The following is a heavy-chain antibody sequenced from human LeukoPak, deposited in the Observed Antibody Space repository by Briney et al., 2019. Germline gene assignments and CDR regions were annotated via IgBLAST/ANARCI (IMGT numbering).Heavy chain of an antibody. D-gene: IGHD1-7*01. J-gene: IGHJ4*02. CDR1: AFTFSSYG. CDR3: AKGRAETGTLVLDY. CDR2: ISGSGDNT. V-gene: IGHV3-23*01. Sequence: GGSLRLSCAASAFTFSSYGMHWVRQAPGKGLEWVSGISGSGDNTYYADSVRGRLSISRDNSKNTLFLQVNSLRVEDTAVYYCAKGRAETGTLVLDYWGQGTLVTVSS.